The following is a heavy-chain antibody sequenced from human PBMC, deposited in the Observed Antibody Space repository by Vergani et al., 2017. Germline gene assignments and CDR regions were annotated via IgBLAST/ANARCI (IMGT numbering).Heavy chain of an antibody. Sequence: QVQLQESGPGLVKPSETLSLTCTVSGGPISSYYWSWIRQPPGKGLEWIGNIYYSGSTNYNPSLKSLVTISVDTSKNQFSLKLSSVTAADTAVYYCARDHAYSYGSDPGNWFDPWGQGTLVTVSS. CDR2: IYYSGST. CDR1: GGPISSYY. J-gene: IGHJ5*02. V-gene: IGHV4-59*01. CDR3: ARDHAYSYGSDPGNWFDP. D-gene: IGHD5-18*01.